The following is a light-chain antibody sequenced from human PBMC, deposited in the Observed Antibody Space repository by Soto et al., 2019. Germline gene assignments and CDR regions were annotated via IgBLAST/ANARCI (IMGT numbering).Light chain of an antibody. CDR2: RIS. CDR1: QSVGRNY. V-gene: IGKV3-20*01. CDR3: QQYGSSPPIT. J-gene: IGKJ4*01. Sequence: EIVLTQSPGTLSLSPGERATLSCRASQSVGRNYLAWYQQKPGQAPRLLIHRISTRATGIPDRFSGSGFATDFTLTISRLEPEDFAVYYCQQYGSSPPITFGGGTKVDIK.